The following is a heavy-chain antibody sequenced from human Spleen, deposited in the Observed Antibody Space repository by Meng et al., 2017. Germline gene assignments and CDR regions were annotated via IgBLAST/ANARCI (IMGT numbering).Heavy chain of an antibody. V-gene: IGHV3-23*04. CDR2: ISGSGGST. D-gene: IGHD6-13*01. J-gene: IGHJ4*02. Sequence: VVDSGGGLVHAVVSATLSCSPYGFSVSTYAMSWVRQAPGKGLEWVSTISGSGGSTYYADSVKGRFTISRDNSKNTVYLQMNSLRFEDTAVYHCAGRVMGAAAYDFWGQGTLVTVSS. CDR3: AGRVMGAAAYDF. CDR1: GFSVSTYA.